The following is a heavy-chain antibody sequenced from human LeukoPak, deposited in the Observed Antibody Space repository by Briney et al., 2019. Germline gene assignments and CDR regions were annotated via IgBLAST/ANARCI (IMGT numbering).Heavy chain of an antibody. CDR1: GFTFSSYW. J-gene: IGHJ3*02. V-gene: IGHV5-51*01. CDR3: ARHSVRISGSYSYAFDI. D-gene: IGHD1-26*01. Sequence: PGRSLRLSCAASGFTFSSYWMSWVRQMPGKGLEWMGIIYPGDSDTRYSPSFQGQVSISADKSISTAYLQWSSLKASDTAMYYCARHSVRISGSYSYAFDIWGQGTMVTVSS. CDR2: IYPGDSDT.